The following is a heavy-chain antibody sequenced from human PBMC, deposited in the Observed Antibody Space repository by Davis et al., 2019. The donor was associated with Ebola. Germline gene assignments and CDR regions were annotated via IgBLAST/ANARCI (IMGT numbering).Heavy chain of an antibody. CDR1: GYTFTNYY. J-gene: IGHJ3*02. CDR2: INPNDGRT. V-gene: IGHV1-46*03. D-gene: IGHD5-12*01. CDR3: TTPGGQDSGYDVFDI. Sequence: ASVKVSCKASGYTFTNYYMHWVRQAPGQGLEGMGMINPNDGRTIYAQKFQGRVTVNRDTSTTTIYMDLSSLRSEDTALYYCTTPGGQDSGYDVFDIWGQGTMVTVSS.